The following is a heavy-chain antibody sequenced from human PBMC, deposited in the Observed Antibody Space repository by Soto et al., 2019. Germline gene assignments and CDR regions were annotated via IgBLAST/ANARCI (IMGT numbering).Heavy chain of an antibody. CDR2: ISGSGGST. Sequence: GGSLRLSCAASGFTFSSYAMSWVRQAPGKGLEWVSAISGSGGSTYYADSVKGRFTISRDNSKNTLYLQMNSLRAEDTAVYYCARGDSGYDGFDYWGQGTLVTVSS. J-gene: IGHJ4*02. CDR1: GFTFSSYA. D-gene: IGHD5-12*01. CDR3: ARGDSGYDGFDY. V-gene: IGHV3-23*01.